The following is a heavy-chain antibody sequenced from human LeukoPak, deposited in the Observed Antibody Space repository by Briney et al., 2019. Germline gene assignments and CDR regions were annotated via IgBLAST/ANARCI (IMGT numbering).Heavy chain of an antibody. CDR2: IYYSGST. D-gene: IGHD3-10*01. CDR3: ARDAMVRGVIDP. V-gene: IGHV4-31*03. J-gene: IGHJ5*02. Sequence: ASETLSLTCTVSGGSTSSGGYYWSWIRQHPGKGLEWIGYIYYSGSTYYNPSLKSRVTISVDTSKNQFSLKLSSVTAADTAVYYCARDAMVRGVIDPWGQGTLVTVSS. CDR1: GGSTSSGGYY.